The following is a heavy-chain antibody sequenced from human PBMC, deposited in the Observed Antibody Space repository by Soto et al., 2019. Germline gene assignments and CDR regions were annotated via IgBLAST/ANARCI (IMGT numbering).Heavy chain of an antibody. Sequence: ASVKVSCKASGYTFTSYGISWVRQAPGQGLEWMGWISAYNGNTNYAQKLQGRVTMTTDTSTSTAYMELRSLRSDDTAVYYCAREHSGYDIYYYYYGMDVWGQGTTVTVSS. V-gene: IGHV1-18*01. CDR3: AREHSGYDIYYYYYGMDV. CDR2: ISAYNGNT. J-gene: IGHJ6*02. D-gene: IGHD5-12*01. CDR1: GYTFTSYG.